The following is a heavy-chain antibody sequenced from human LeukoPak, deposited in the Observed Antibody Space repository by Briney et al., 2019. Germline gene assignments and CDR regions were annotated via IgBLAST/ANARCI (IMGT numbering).Heavy chain of an antibody. V-gene: IGHV3-23*01. D-gene: IGHD3-16*01. CDR2: ISGSGGST. J-gene: IGHJ4*02. CDR3: AKGYYDYVWGSYYSDY. Sequence: QPGGSLRLSCAASGFTFSSYAMSWVRQAPGKGLEWVSAISGSGGSTYYADSVKGRFTISRDNSRDTLYLQMNSLRAEDTAVYYCAKGYYDYVWGSYYSDYWGQGTLVTVSS. CDR1: GFTFSSYA.